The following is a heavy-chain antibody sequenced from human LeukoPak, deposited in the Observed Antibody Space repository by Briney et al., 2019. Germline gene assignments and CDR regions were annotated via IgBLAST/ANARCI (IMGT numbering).Heavy chain of an antibody. V-gene: IGHV7-4-1*02. CDR2: ISTNTGNP. CDR3: ARDGYSPSYSSSWYSYYFDY. J-gene: IGHJ4*02. CDR1: GYTFTSYA. D-gene: IGHD6-13*01. Sequence: ASVKVSCKASGYTFTSYAMNWVRQAPGQGLEWVGWISTNTGNPTYAPGFTGRFVFSLDTSVSTAYLQISSLKAEDTAVYYCARDGYSPSYSSSWYSYYFDYWGQGTLVTVSS.